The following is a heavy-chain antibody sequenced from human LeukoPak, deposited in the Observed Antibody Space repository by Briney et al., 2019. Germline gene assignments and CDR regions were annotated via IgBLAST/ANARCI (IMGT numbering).Heavy chain of an antibody. CDR2: IGTAGDT. Sequence: GGSLRLSCAASGFTFSSYDMHWVRQATGKGLEWVSAIGTAGDTYYPGSVKGPFTISRENAKNSLYLQMNSLRAGDTAVYYCARVPPGEAADWYFDLWGRGTLVTVSP. J-gene: IGHJ2*01. V-gene: IGHV3-13*01. D-gene: IGHD7-27*01. CDR3: ARVPPGEAADWYFDL. CDR1: GFTFSSYD.